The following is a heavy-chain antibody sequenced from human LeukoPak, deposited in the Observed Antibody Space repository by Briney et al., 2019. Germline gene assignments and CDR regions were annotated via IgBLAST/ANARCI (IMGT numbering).Heavy chain of an antibody. Sequence: GSLRLSCAASGFTFSSYAMSWVRQAPGKGLEWVSAISGSGGSTYYADSVKGRFTISRDNSKNTLYLQMNSLRAEDTAVYYCARASIAASGYYFDYWGQGTLVTVSS. CDR2: ISGSGGST. J-gene: IGHJ4*02. V-gene: IGHV3-23*01. CDR1: GFTFSSYA. CDR3: ARASIAASGYYFDY. D-gene: IGHD6-6*01.